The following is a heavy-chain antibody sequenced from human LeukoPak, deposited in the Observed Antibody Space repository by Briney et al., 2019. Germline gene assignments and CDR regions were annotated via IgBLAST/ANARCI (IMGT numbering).Heavy chain of an antibody. CDR3: ARGIVVVPAAIHLDYYYYYYMDV. CDR2: IYTSGST. V-gene: IGHV4-4*07. D-gene: IGHD2-2*02. Sequence: SETLSLTCTVSGGSIRSYSCSWIRQPAGKGLEWIGHIYTSGSTNYNPSLKSRFTMSVDTSKNQFSLKLSSVTAADTAVYYCARGIVVVPAAIHLDYYYYYYMDVWGKGTTVTVSS. CDR1: GGSIRSYS. J-gene: IGHJ6*03.